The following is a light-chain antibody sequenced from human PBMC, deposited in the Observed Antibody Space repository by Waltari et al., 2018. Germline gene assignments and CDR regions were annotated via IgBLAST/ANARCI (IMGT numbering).Light chain of an antibody. CDR3: QQYKTYWT. V-gene: IGKV1-5*03. CDR1: QSISTW. CDR2: KAS. J-gene: IGKJ1*01. Sequence: DIQMIQSPSTLSASVGDRVTITCRASQSISTWLAWYQQKPGKAPNLLIYKASTLESGVPSRFSGSGSGTEFTLTISSLQPDDFATYYCQQYKTYWTFGQGTKVEIK.